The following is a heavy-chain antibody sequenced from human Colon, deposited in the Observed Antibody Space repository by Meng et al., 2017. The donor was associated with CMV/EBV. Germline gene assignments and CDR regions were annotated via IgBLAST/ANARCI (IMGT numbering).Heavy chain of an antibody. CDR2: INHSGST. Sequence: QGQLQQWGAGLLKPSDTLSLTCAVYGWSFSGYYWSWIRQPPGKGLEWIGEINHSGSTNYNPSLKSRVTISVDTSKNQFSLKLSSVTAADTAVYYCASPYYYDSSGYNNWGQGTLVTVSS. CDR1: GWSFSGYY. D-gene: IGHD3-22*01. J-gene: IGHJ4*02. V-gene: IGHV4-34*01. CDR3: ASPYYYDSSGYNN.